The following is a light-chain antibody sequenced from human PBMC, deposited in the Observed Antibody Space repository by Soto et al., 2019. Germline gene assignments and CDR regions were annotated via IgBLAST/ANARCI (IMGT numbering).Light chain of an antibody. CDR1: SSDVGSYNL. CDR2: AGS. CDR3: CSYAGIGTFAVV. Sequence: QSVLTQPASVSGSPGQSITISCTGTSSDVGSYNLVSWYQQHPGKAPKLMIYAGSKRPSGVSNRFSGSKSGNTASLTISGLHAEDEADYYCCSYAGIGTFAVVFGGGTQLTVL. V-gene: IGLV2-23*03. J-gene: IGLJ2*01.